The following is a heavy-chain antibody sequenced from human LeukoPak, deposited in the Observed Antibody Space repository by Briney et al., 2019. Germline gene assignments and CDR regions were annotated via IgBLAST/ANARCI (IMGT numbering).Heavy chain of an antibody. V-gene: IGHV4-4*07. CDR3: ARHVSAYNPHWYFDL. Sequence: SETLSITCTVSGDSLSDNYWSWIRQPAGKGLEWIGRIYTSGSINYNPSLKSRVSMSIDTSKNQLSLNLRSLTAADTAVYYCARHVSAYNPHWYFDLWGRGTLVTVSA. J-gene: IGHJ2*01. CDR1: GDSLSDNY. D-gene: IGHD5-24*01. CDR2: IYTSGSI.